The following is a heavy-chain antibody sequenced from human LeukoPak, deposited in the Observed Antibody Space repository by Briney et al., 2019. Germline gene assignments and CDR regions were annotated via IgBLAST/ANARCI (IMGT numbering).Heavy chain of an antibody. J-gene: IGHJ6*02. V-gene: IGHV1-2*04. CDR2: INPNSGGT. CDR3: ARGDSSGWYGMDV. CDR1: GYTFTGYY. D-gene: IGHD6-19*01. Sequence: ASVKVSCKASGYTFTGYYMHWVRQAPGQGLEWMGWINPNSGGTNYAQKFQGWVTMTRDTSISTAYMELSRLRSDDTAVYYCARGDSSGWYGMDVWGQGTTVTVSS.